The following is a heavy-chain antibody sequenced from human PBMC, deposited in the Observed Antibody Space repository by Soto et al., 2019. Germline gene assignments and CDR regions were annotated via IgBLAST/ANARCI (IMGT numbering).Heavy chain of an antibody. D-gene: IGHD3-22*01. J-gene: IGHJ5*02. V-gene: IGHV4-39*01. CDR2: IYYSRST. CDR3: ARLKDYYDRGGGNGFAP. Sequence: PSETLSLTCTVSGGSISSISYYWGWIRQPPGKGLEWIGSIYYSRSTYYNPSLKSRVTISVDTSKNQFSLKLSSVTAADTAVYSCARLKDYYDRGGGNGFAPWGQGTLVPVSP. CDR1: GGSISSISYY.